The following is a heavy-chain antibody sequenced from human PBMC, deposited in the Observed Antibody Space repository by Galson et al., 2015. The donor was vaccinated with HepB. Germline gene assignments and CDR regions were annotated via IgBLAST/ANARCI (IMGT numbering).Heavy chain of an antibody. V-gene: IGHV1-69*13. CDR1: GGTFSSYA. D-gene: IGHD2-2*01. CDR3: ARVRLEGSNQLRIVYYYYYMDV. CDR2: IIPIFGTA. Sequence: SVKVSCKASGGTFSSYAISWVRQAPGQGLEWMGGIIPIFGTANYAQKFQGRVTITADESTSTAYMELSSLRSEDTAVYYCARVRLEGSNQLRIVYYYYYMDVWGKGTTVTVSS. J-gene: IGHJ6*03.